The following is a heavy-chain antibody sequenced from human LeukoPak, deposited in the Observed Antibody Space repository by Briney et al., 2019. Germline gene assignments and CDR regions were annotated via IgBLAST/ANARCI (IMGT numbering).Heavy chain of an antibody. CDR1: GYTFTSYG. D-gene: IGHD2-8*01. Sequence: ASVKVSCKVSGYTFTSYGISWVRQAPGQGLEWMGWISAYNGNTNYAQKLQGRVTMTTDTSTSTAYMGLRSLRSDDTAVYYCARRGPSMVYAIKSDSGMDVWGKGTTVTVSS. CDR2: ISAYNGNT. J-gene: IGHJ6*03. V-gene: IGHV1-18*01. CDR3: ARRGPSMVYAIKSDSGMDV.